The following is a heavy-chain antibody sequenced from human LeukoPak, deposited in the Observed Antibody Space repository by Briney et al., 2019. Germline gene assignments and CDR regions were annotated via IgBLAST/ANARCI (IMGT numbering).Heavy chain of an antibody. D-gene: IGHD2-15*01. CDR2: VHYSGVT. V-gene: IGHV4-59*08. CDR3: ARLSLHCSGGSCYRGAFDS. CDR1: GGSTGSDY. Sequence: SETLSLTCTVSGGSTGSDYWSWIRQPPGKGLEWIAYVHYSGVTSYNPSHKSRVAISIDTSKNQFSLNLSSVTAADTAVYYCARLSLHCSGGSCYRGAFDSWGQGTLVTVSS. J-gene: IGHJ4*02.